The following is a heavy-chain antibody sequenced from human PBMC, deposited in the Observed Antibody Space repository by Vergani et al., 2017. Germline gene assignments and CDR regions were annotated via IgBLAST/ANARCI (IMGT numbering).Heavy chain of an antibody. D-gene: IGHD2-15*01. V-gene: IGHV3-30*04. Sequence: QVQLVESGGGVVQPGRSLRLSCAASGFTFSSYAMHWVRQAPGTGLEWVAVISYSGSNKYYADSVKGRFTHARDNSKNTLYLQMNSLRAEDTAVYYCARDTVVGSDNWFDPWGQGTLVTVSS. CDR3: ARDTVVGSDNWFDP. J-gene: IGHJ5*02. CDR1: GFTFSSYA. CDR2: ISYSGSNK.